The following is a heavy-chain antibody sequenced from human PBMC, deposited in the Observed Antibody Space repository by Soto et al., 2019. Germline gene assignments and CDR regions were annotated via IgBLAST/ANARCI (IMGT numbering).Heavy chain of an antibody. CDR3: ATYSSSSPGTFDP. J-gene: IGHJ5*02. D-gene: IGHD6-13*01. CDR2: IIPNYGKT. V-gene: IGHV1-69*13. Sequence: SVKVSCKASGYTFTSYGISWVRQAPGQGLEWMGGIIPNYGKTNYAQKFQGRVTITADESTSTAYMELSSLRSDDTAVYYCATYSSSSPGTFDPWGQGTLVTVSS. CDR1: GYTFTSYG.